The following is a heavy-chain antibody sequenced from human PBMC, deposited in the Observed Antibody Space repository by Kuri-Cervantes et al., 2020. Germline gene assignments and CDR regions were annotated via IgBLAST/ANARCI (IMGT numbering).Heavy chain of an antibody. Sequence: SETLSLTCSVSDDLIKADFWGWIRQPPGKGPEWIGHMSYGGSAYYSPSLKNRVSLSVGTSKNQVSLRLTSVAAADTAVYYCVRGPGVYWGQGILVTVSS. D-gene: IGHD2-8*01. CDR2: MSYGGSA. J-gene: IGHJ4*02. CDR3: VRGPGVY. CDR1: DDLIKADF. V-gene: IGHV4-59*01.